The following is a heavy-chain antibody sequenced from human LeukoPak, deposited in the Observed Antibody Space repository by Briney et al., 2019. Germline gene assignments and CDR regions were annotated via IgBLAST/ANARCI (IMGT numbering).Heavy chain of an antibody. D-gene: IGHD3-10*01. CDR1: GDSVSSNSAA. CDR2: TYYRSKWFN. CDR3: ARRGPPRTMLRGVKSGWFDP. J-gene: IGHJ5*02. V-gene: IGHV6-1*01. Sequence: SQTLSLTCAISGDSVSSNSAAWNWIRQSPSRGLEWLGRTYYRSKWFNDYAVSVKSRITINPDTSKNQFSLQLNSVTAADTAVYYCARRGPPRTMLRGVKSGWFDPWGQGTLVTVSS.